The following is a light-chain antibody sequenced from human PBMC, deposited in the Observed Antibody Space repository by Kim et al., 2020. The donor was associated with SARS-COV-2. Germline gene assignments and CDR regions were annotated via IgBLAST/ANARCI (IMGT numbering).Light chain of an antibody. J-gene: IGKJ1*01. V-gene: IGKV3-15*01. CDR2: GAS. CDR1: QSVSSN. Sequence: EIVMTQSPATLSVSPGERATLSCRASQSVSSNLVWYQQKPGQAPRLLIYGASTRATGIPARFSGSGSGTEFTLTISSLQSEDFAVYYCQQYNNWPRTFGQGTKVYIK. CDR3: QQYNNWPRT.